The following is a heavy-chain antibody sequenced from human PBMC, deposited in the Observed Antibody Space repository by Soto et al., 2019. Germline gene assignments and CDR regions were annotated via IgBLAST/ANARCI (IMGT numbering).Heavy chain of an antibody. CDR1: GFTFSSYA. CDR2: ISGSGGST. Sequence: GGSLRVSCAASGFTFSSYAMSWVRQTPGKGLEWVSAISGSGGSTYYADSVKGRFTISRDNSKNTLYLQMNSLRAEDTAVYYCANPSRYSSGWYDYWGQGTLVTVSS. CDR3: ANPSRYSSGWYDY. D-gene: IGHD6-19*01. V-gene: IGHV3-23*01. J-gene: IGHJ4*02.